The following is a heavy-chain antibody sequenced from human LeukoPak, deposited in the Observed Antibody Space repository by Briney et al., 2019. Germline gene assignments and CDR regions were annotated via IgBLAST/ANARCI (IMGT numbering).Heavy chain of an antibody. D-gene: IGHD4-23*01. V-gene: IGHV3-23*01. CDR3: ARDYGGSSAFDF. CDR2: ISGSGGST. CDR1: GFTFSSYA. J-gene: IGHJ4*02. Sequence: GGSLRPSCAASGFTFSSYAMSWVRQAPGKGLEWVSAISGSGGSTYYADSVKGRFTISRDNSKNTLYLQMNSLRAEDTAVYYCARDYGGSSAFDFWGQGALVTVSS.